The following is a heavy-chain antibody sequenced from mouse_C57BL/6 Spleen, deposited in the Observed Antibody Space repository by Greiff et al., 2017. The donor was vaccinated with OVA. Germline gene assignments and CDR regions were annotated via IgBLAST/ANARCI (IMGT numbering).Heavy chain of an antibody. D-gene: IGHD3-2*02. CDR1: GFSFTSYG. CDR3: AGNQGAYYYAMDY. J-gene: IGHJ4*01. CDR2: IWSGGST. V-gene: IGHV2-2*01. Sequence: VKLQESGPGLVQPSQSLSITCTVSGFSFTSYGVHWVRQSPGKGLEWLGVIWSGGSTDYNAAFISRLIISTDNSKSQGFFKMNSLQADDTAIYYGAGNQGAYYYAMDYWGQGTSVTVSA.